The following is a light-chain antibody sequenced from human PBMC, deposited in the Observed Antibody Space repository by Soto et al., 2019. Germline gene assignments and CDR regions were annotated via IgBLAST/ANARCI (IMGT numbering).Light chain of an antibody. CDR2: EVS. J-gene: IGLJ1*01. Sequence: QSALTQPASVSGSPGQSITISCTVTSSDVGGYNYVSWYQQHPGKAPKLMIYEVSNRPSGVSNRFSGSKSGNTASLTISGLQAEDEADYYSSSYTSSSTLVFGTGTKVTVL. V-gene: IGLV2-14*01. CDR1: SSDVGGYNY. CDR3: SSYTSSSTLV.